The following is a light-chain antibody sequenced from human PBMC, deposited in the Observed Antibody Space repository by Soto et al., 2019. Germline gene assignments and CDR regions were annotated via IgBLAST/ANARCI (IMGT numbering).Light chain of an antibody. Sequence: IVLTQSPGTLSFSPGERVTLSCMASQSVTTRLAWYQHNPGQAHKLLMSGASNRASGVPVRFSGSGSGTDFTLAITRLEPEDFALYYCQQYGGSPITFGLATRLEI. CDR2: GAS. V-gene: IGKV3-20*01. CDR1: QSVTTR. J-gene: IGKJ5*01. CDR3: QQYGGSPIT.